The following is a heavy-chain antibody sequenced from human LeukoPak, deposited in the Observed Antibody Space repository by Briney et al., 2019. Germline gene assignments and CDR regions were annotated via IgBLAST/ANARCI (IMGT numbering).Heavy chain of an antibody. CDR1: GYTFTGYY. D-gene: IGHD3-10*01. CDR2: INPDTGAT. J-gene: IGHJ3*02. V-gene: IGHV1-2*02. CDR3: ARDLDYYGSGSFFNI. Sequence: ASVKVSCKASGYTFTGYYMHWVRQAPGQGLEWMGWINPDTGATDIAQKFQGRVTMTRDTSITTAYMELSRLRSDDTAVYYCARDLDYYGSGSFFNIWGQGTMVTVSS.